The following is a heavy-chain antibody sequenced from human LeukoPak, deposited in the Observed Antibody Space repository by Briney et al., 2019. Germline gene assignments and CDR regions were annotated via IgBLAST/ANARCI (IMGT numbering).Heavy chain of an antibody. CDR1: SGSIINYY. D-gene: IGHD6-13*01. Sequence: TSPRHSPMRTVDSGSIINYYCDCTRQPPGDRRGWIGNIYYNGNNKYHPSLKRRVTMSVDTSKDQLSLNLNSVTAADTAVYYCARASSGWYGLLDTWGQGSLVTVSS. CDR3: ARASSGWYGLLDT. J-gene: IGHJ5*02. CDR2: IYYNGNN. V-gene: IGHV4-59*01.